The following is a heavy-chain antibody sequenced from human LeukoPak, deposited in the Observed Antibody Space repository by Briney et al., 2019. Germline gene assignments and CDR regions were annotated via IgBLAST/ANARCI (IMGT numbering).Heavy chain of an antibody. V-gene: IGHV3-13*04. D-gene: IGHD3-10*01. J-gene: IGHJ4*02. CDR1: GFSFSTSD. Sequence: GGSLRLSCAASGFSFSTSDMHWVRQSTGKGLEWVSAIGTVGDTYYAASVRGRFTISREDDKSSLYLQMNNLRVGDTAVYYCARVLPGSGSYDHWGQGTLVFVSS. CDR3: ARVLPGSGSYDH. CDR2: IGTVGDT.